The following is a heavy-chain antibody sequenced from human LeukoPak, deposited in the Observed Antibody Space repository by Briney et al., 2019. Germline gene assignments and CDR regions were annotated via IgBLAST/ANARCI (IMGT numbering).Heavy chain of an antibody. Sequence: GGSLRLSCTASGFTFGDYAMSWFRQAPGKGLEWVGFIRSKAYGGTTEYAASVKGRFTTSRDDSKSIAYLQMNSLKTEDTAVYYCTREREYYYDSSGYYYGGYFDYWGQGTLVTVSS. V-gene: IGHV3-49*03. D-gene: IGHD3-22*01. CDR2: IRSKAYGGTT. J-gene: IGHJ4*02. CDR3: TREREYYYDSSGYYYGGYFDY. CDR1: GFTFGDYA.